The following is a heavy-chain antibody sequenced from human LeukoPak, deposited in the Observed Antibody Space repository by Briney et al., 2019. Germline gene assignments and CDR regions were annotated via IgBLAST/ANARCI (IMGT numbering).Heavy chain of an antibody. J-gene: IGHJ4*01. V-gene: IGHV4-39*02. CDR1: GGSITTTNYY. Sequence: NPSETLSLTCTVSGGSITTTNYYWAWIRQPPGEGLQWIGSVYYRGNTYSNPSLESRITMSVDTSKNQFSLRLTSVTTADTALYYCARDTVPPRNATEQKTGTYYWGLGTLVTVSS. D-gene: IGHD7-27*01. CDR2: VYYRGNT. CDR3: ARDTVPPRNATEQKTGTYY.